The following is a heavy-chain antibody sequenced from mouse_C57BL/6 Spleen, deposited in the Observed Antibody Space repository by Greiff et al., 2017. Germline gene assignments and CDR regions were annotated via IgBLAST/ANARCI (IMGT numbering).Heavy chain of an antibody. D-gene: IGHD4-1*01. CDR2: IWTGGGT. Sequence: VQLQQSGPGLVAPSQSLSITCTASGFSLTSYAISWVRQPPGKGLEWLGVIWTGGGTNYNSALKTRLSISKDNSKSQVFLKMNRLQTDDTARYYCAKKLGGAMDYWGQGTSVTVSS. J-gene: IGHJ4*01. V-gene: IGHV2-9-1*01. CDR1: GFSLTSYA. CDR3: AKKLGGAMDY.